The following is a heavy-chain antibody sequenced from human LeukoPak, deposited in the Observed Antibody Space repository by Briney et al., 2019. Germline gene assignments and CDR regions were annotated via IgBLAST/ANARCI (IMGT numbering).Heavy chain of an antibody. CDR3: ARGPNYNLWSGSWTYYYMGV. V-gene: IGHV1-8*01. CDR1: RDSFSSHV. Sequence: ASVKVSCMHSRDSFSSHVFNWVPPALGQGREGRGWMIPKNGGTGYAQKFQGRVTMTRDTSIGTAYTELSSLTSEDTAIYYCARGPNYNLWSGSWTYYYMGVWGEGTTVTVSS. CDR2: MIPKNGGT. J-gene: IGHJ6*03. D-gene: IGHD3-3*01.